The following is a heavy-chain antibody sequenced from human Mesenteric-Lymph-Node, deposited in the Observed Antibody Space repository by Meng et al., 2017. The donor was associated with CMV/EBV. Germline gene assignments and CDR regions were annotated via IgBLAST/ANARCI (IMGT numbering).Heavy chain of an antibody. J-gene: IGHJ4*02. CDR2: VYSSGST. Sequence: SETLSLTCTVSGGSVSSGSYYWNWLRQPPGKGLEWIGYVYSSGSTNYNPSLMSRVTISVDTSKNQFSLKLSSVTAADTAVYYCARGLMVYARPHFVYWGQGTLVTVSS. CDR3: ARGLMVYARPHFVY. V-gene: IGHV4-61*01. CDR1: GGSVSSGSYY. D-gene: IGHD2-8*01.